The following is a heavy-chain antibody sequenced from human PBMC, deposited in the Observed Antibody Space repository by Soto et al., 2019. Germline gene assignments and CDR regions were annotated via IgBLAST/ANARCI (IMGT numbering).Heavy chain of an antibody. CDR1: GGTFNSFG. V-gene: IGHV1-69*01. CDR3: SIEAWGRGGHYLDS. J-gene: IGHJ4*02. Sequence: QVHVVQSGAEVKKPGSSVKVTCKSFGGTFNSFGINWVRQAPGQGLEYMGGIIPTFGTTNFAQKFRDRVTLVADASTSTSYMELSSLTSDDTATYYCSIEAWGRGGHYLDSWGQGTLVTVSS. D-gene: IGHD7-27*01. CDR2: IIPTFGTT.